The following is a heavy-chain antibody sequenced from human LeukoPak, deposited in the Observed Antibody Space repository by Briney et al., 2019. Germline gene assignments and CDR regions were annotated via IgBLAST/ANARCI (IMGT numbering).Heavy chain of an antibody. V-gene: IGHV1-46*01. CDR3: ARTAARRFDY. CDR1: GYTFPSYF. Sequence: ASVKVSCKASGYTFPSYFMHWVRQAPGQGLEWMGIINPTGGSTTYAQKFQGRVIMTRDTSTSTVYMELSSLRSDDTAVYYCARTAARRFDYWGQGTLVTVSS. J-gene: IGHJ4*02. CDR2: INPTGGST. D-gene: IGHD6-6*01.